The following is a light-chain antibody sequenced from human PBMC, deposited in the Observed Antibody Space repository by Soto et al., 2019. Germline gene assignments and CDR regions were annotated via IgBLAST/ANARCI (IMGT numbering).Light chain of an antibody. J-gene: IGLJ2*01. CDR1: SGDIGSYDY. CDR2: EVS. CDR3: SSYTTRNTLV. Sequence: QSALTQPASVSGSPGQSITISCTGTSGDIGSYDYVSWYQQPPGKAPKLILYEVSNRPSGISNRFSGFKSGSMASLTISGLQSEDEADYFCSSYTTRNTLVFGGGTKLTVL. V-gene: IGLV2-14*01.